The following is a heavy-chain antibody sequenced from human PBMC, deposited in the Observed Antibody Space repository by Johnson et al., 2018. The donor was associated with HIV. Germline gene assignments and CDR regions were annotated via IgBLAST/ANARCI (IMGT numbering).Heavy chain of an antibody. CDR1: GFTFDDYG. V-gene: IGHV3-20*04. J-gene: IGHJ3*01. Sequence: VHLVESGGGVVRPGGSLRLSCSASGFTFDDYGMSWVRQGPGKRLEWVSGIKWNGASTGYADSVKGRFTVSRDNANNSLYLQMNSLRAEDTALYYCARDHMGPVNRRVQWLVPRGFDFWGQGTMVTVAS. CDR2: IKWNGAST. D-gene: IGHD6-19*01. CDR3: ARDHMGPVNRRVQWLVPRGFDF.